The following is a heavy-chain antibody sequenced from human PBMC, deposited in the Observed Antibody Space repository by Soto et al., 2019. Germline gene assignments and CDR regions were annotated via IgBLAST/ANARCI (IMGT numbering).Heavy chain of an antibody. D-gene: IGHD2-8*01. V-gene: IGHV1-69*04. CDR2: IIPILGIA. J-gene: IGHJ6*03. CDR3: ARDNRGDLLKDYYYYYMDV. Sequence: ASVKVSCKASGGTFSSYTISWVRQAPGQGLEWMGRIIPILGIANYAQKFQGRVTITADKSTSTAYMELSSLRSEDTAVYYCARDNRGDLLKDYYYYYMDVWGKGTTVTVSS. CDR1: GGTFSSYT.